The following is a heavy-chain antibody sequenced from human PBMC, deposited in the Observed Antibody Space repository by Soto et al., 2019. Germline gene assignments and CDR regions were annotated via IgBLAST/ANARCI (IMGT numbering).Heavy chain of an antibody. CDR2: INHSGST. CDR1: GGSFSGYY. CDR3: ARGPRSYRFSWFDP. Sequence: SETLSLTCAVYGGSFSGYYWSWIRQPPGKGLEWIGEINHSGSTNYNPSLKSRVTISVDTSKNQFSLKLSSVTAADTAVYYCARGPRSYRFSWFDPWGQGTLVTVSS. J-gene: IGHJ5*02. V-gene: IGHV4-34*01. D-gene: IGHD3-16*02.